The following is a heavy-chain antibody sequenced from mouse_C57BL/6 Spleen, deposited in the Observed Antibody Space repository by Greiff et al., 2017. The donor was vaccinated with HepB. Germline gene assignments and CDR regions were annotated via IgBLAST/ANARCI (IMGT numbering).Heavy chain of an antibody. CDR1: GYTFTDFE. Sequence: VQLQQSGAELVRPGASVTLSCKASGYTFTDFEMHWVKQTPVHGLEWIGAIDPETGGTAYNQKFKGKAILTADKSSSTAYMELRILTSEDSAVYYCTRHITTVVATGFDYWGQGTTLTVSS. V-gene: IGHV1-15*01. CDR3: TRHITTVVATGFDY. D-gene: IGHD1-1*01. J-gene: IGHJ2*01. CDR2: IDPETGGT.